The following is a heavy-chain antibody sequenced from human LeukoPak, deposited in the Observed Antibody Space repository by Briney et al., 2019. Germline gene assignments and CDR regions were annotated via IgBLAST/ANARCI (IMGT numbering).Heavy chain of an antibody. V-gene: IGHV4-59*01. CDR2: IYYSGTT. CDR1: GGSISSYY. J-gene: IGHJ4*02. D-gene: IGHD6-13*01. Sequence: PSEALSLTCTVSGGSISSYYWSWIRQPPGKGLEWIGYIYYSGTTNYNPSLKSRVTISVDTSKNQFSLKLSSVTAADTAVYYCARGVYIAAAQYGYWGQGTLVTVSS. CDR3: ARGVYIAAAQYGY.